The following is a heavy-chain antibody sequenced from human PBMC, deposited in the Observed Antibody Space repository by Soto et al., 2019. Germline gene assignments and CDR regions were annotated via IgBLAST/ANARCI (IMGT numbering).Heavy chain of an antibody. J-gene: IGHJ6*02. CDR1: GFTFSSYA. V-gene: IGHV3-23*01. CDR3: AKGTSGYSSSCPGV. CDR2: ISSSGGST. Sequence: GGSLRLSCAASGFTFSSYAMSWVRQAPGKGLEWVSVISSSGGSTYYADSVKGRFTISRDNSKNTLYLQMNSLRVEDTAVYYCAKGTSGYSSSCPGVWGQGTTVTVSS. D-gene: IGHD6-13*01.